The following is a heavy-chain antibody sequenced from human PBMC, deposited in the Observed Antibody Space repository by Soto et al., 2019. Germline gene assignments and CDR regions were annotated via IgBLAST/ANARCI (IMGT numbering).Heavy chain of an antibody. J-gene: IGHJ2*01. Sequence: QVQLVESGGGVVQPGRSLRLSCAASGFTFSSYGMHWVRQAPGKGLEWVAVIWYDGSNKYYADSVKGRFTISRDNSKNTLYLQMNSLRAEHTAVYYCARDAVENWYFDLWGRGTLVTVSS. V-gene: IGHV3-33*01. CDR1: GFTFSSYG. CDR2: IWYDGSNK. D-gene: IGHD1-1*01. CDR3: ARDAVENWYFDL.